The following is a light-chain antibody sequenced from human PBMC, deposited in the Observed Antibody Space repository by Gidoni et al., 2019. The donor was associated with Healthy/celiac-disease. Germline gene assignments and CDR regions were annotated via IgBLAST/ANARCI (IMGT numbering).Light chain of an antibody. CDR3: QVWILTTYQMM. CDR1: NIGSKS. CDR2: DDD. J-gene: IGLJ3*02. V-gene: IGLV3-21*02. Sequence: SYVLPQPPSVSVAPGQTAIITCGGNNIGSKSVHWYQQKPGQAPVLVVYDDDDRPSEIPERFSGSNSGNTATLTISRVEVGDEADYDGQVWILTTYQMMFGGGTRLTVL.